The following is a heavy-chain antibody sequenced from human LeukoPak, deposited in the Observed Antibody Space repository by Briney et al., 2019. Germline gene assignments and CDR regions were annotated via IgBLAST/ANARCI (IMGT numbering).Heavy chain of an antibody. CDR3: ARQSIAARRAFDI. J-gene: IGHJ3*02. D-gene: IGHD6-6*01. V-gene: IGHV4-59*08. CDR1: GGSISSYY. Sequence: SETPSLTCSVSGGSISSYYWSWIRQPPGKGLEYIGYSYYSGSTDYNPSLKSRVTISVDTSNQFSLMLTSVTAADTAVYYCARQSIAARRAFDIWGQGTMVTVSS. CDR2: SYYSGST.